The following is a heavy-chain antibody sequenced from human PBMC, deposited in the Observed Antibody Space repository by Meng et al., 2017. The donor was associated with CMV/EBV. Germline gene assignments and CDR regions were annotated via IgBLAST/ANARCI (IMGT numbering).Heavy chain of an antibody. J-gene: IGHJ5*02. D-gene: IGHD6-25*01. Sequence: GGSLRLSCAASGFTFSSYWMHRVRQAPGKGLVWVSRINSDGSSTSYADSVKGRFTISRDNAKNTLYLQMNSLRAEDTAVYYCARDAVQAARRHWFDPWGQGTLVTVSS. CDR1: GFTFSSYW. CDR2: INSDGSST. CDR3: ARDAVQAARRHWFDP. V-gene: IGHV3-74*01.